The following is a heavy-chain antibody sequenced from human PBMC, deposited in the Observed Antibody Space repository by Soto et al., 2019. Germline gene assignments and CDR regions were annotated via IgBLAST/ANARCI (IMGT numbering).Heavy chain of an antibody. J-gene: IGHJ4*02. CDR1: GLAISRNA. CDR3: AKPPGDILTGYYLYFDY. D-gene: IGHD3-9*01. V-gene: IGHV3-23*01. Sequence: VVPRRLSSKASGLAISRNAMSCARKAPGKGLEWVSAISGSGGSTYYADSVKGRFTISRDNSKNTLYLQMNSLRAEDTAVYYCAKPPGDILTGYYLYFDYWGQGTLVTVSS. CDR2: ISGSGGST.